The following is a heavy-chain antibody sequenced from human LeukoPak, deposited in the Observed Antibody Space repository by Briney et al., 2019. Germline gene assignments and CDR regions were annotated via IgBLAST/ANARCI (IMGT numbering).Heavy chain of an antibody. CDR2: INQDGSET. Sequence: GGSLRLSCAASGFTFSDYYMSWIRQAPGKGLEWVANINQDGSETKYVDSVKGRFTLSRDNAKDSVSLQMNSLRAEDTAVYFCARVDTGTYDNWGQGTLVTVSS. J-gene: IGHJ4*02. CDR3: ARVDTGTYDN. CDR1: GFTFSDYY. D-gene: IGHD1-26*01. V-gene: IGHV3-7*04.